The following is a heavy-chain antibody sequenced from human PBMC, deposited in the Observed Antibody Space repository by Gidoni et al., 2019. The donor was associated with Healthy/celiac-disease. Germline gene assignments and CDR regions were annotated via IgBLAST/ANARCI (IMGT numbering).Heavy chain of an antibody. CDR2: MNNKSGNT. D-gene: IGHD5-18*01. CDR1: GYTFTSYD. V-gene: IGHV1-8*01. Sequence: QVQLVPSGAEVKNPGASVKVSCKASGYTFTSYDITWVRQATGQGLEWMGVMNNKSGNTGDEQKVQGRVTMTRNTSISTDYMERSSLRAEDTAVYYCARVGYSYGVDYWGQGTLVTVSS. J-gene: IGHJ4*02. CDR3: ARVGYSYGVDY.